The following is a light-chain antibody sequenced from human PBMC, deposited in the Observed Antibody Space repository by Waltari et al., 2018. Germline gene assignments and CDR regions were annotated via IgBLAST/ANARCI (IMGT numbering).Light chain of an antibody. CDR1: NLGDKY. CDR2: QDD. J-gene: IGLJ2*01. CDR3: QAWDNSTVV. Sequence: SYELTQPPSVSVSPGQTASIPCSGDNLGDKYASWYQQQPGQSPVLVIYQDDKRPSGIPERFSGSNSGDTATLTIGGTQATDEADYFCQAWDNSTVVFGGGTKLTVL. V-gene: IGLV3-1*01.